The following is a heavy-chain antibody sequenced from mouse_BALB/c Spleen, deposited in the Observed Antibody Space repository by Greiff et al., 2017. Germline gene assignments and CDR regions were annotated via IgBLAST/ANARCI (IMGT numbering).Heavy chain of an antibody. Sequence: VKVVESGAELVRPGSSVKISCKASGYAFSSYWMNWVKQRPGQGLEWIGQIYPGDGDTNYNGKFKGKATLTADKSSSTAYMQLSSLTSEDSAVYFCAREEYGDLFAYWGQGTLVTVSA. V-gene: IGHV1-80*01. D-gene: IGHD1-2*01. CDR3: AREEYGDLFAY. CDR1: GYAFSSYW. CDR2: IYPGDGDT. J-gene: IGHJ3*01.